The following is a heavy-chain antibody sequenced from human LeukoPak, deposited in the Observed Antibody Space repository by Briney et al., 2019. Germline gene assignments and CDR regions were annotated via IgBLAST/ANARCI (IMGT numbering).Heavy chain of an antibody. D-gene: IGHD3-9*01. Sequence: GGSLRLSCAASGFTFSSYAMSWVRQAPGKGLEWVSAISGSGGSTYYADSAKGRFTISRDNSKNTLYLQMNSLRAEDTAVYYCAKAPYYDILTGYYWDYWGQGTLVTVSS. CDR1: GFTFSSYA. V-gene: IGHV3-23*01. CDR2: ISGSGGST. J-gene: IGHJ4*02. CDR3: AKAPYYDILTGYYWDY.